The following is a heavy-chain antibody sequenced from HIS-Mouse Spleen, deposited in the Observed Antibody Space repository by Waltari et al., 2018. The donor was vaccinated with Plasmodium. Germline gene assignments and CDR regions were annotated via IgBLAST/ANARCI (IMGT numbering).Heavy chain of an antibody. D-gene: IGHD1-26*01. Sequence: EVQLVESGGGLVQPGGSLRLSCAASGFPFSRYSMNWVRPAPGKGLEWVSYISSSSSTIYYADSVKGRFTISRDNAKNSLYLQMNSLRAEDTAVYYCARVNSGSYYWFDPWGQGTLVTVSS. CDR3: ARVNSGSYYWFDP. CDR2: ISSSSSTI. J-gene: IGHJ5*02. V-gene: IGHV3-48*01. CDR1: GFPFSRYS.